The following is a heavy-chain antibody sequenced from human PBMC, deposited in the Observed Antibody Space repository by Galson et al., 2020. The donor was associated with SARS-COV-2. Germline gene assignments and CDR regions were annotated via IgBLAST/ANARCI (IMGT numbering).Heavy chain of an antibody. CDR2: IYYSGST. CDR3: ARDLYCSGGSCYSGGMDV. Sequence: SETLSLTCTVSGGSISSYYWSWIRQPPGKGLEWIGYIYYSGSTNYNPSLKSRVTISVDTSKNQFSLKLSSVTAADTAVYYCARDLYCSGGSCYSGGMDVWGQGTTVTVSS. D-gene: IGHD2-15*01. J-gene: IGHJ6*02. CDR1: GGSISSYY. V-gene: IGHV4-59*01.